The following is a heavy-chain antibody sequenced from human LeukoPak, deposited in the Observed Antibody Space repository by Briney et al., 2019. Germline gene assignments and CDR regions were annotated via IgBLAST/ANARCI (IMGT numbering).Heavy chain of an antibody. CDR1: GVTFSSYA. CDR3: ATGVSAIAAAGLFDY. J-gene: IGHJ4*02. Sequence: TGGSLRLSCAASGVTFSSYAMSWVRQAPGKGLEWVSAIYDSGGSTYYTDPVKGRFTISRDNSNHTLYLQINSMRAEDTGVYYGATGVSAIAAAGLFDYWGQGPLVSVFS. CDR2: IYDSGGST. V-gene: IGHV3-23*01. D-gene: IGHD6-13*01.